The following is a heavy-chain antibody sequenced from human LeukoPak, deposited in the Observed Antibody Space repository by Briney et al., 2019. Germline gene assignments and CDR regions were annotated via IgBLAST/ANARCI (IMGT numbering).Heavy chain of an antibody. Sequence: SETLSLTCTVSGGSISSYDWSWIRQPPGKGLEWIGYIHYTGSTNYNPSLKSRVTISVDTSNHQFSLKLSSVTAADTAVYYCARDSVMVGGTYYYGMDVWGQGTTVTVSS. CDR1: GGSISSYD. CDR3: ARDSVMVGGTYYYGMDV. J-gene: IGHJ6*02. D-gene: IGHD2-8*01. CDR2: IHYTGST. V-gene: IGHV4-59*01.